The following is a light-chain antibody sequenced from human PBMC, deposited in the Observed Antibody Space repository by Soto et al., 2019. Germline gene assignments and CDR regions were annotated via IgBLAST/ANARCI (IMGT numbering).Light chain of an antibody. CDR1: QGISSS. CDR2: AAS. CDR3: QEYHSPPFT. V-gene: IGKV1-27*01. J-gene: IGKJ3*01. Sequence: DIQMTQSPSSLSASVGDTVTITCRASQGISSSLAWYQQKAGKVPDLLIYAASTLQSGVPTHFSGSGSGTDFTLPISSLQPEDVATCYCQEYHSPPFTFGPGTRVEIK.